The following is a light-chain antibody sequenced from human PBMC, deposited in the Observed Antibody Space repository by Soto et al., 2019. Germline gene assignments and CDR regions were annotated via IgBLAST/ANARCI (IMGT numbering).Light chain of an antibody. CDR2: EGS. J-gene: IGLJ1*01. V-gene: IGLV2-23*01. CDR1: SSDVGSYNL. Sequence: QSALTQPASVSGSPGQSITISCTGTSSDVGSYNLVSWYQQHPGKAPKLMIYEGSKRPSGVSNRFSGSKSGNTASLTISGLQAEDDADYYCCSYASSIPYVFGTGTKLTVL. CDR3: CSYASSIPYV.